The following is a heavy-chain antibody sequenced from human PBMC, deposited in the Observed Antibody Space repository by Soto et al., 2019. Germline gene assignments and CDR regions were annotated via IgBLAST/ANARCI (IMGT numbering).Heavy chain of an antibody. V-gene: IGHV3-23*01. J-gene: IGHJ4*02. Sequence: LILSCVASGFTFRTNPMSWVRQAPGKGLEWVSGVSDSGAKTYYADSVKGRFTVSRDNSKNTLYLEMKSLRAEDTAVYYCAKDFQFGGSGTGYFDNWGQGTLVTVSS. CDR3: AKDFQFGGSGTGYFDN. D-gene: IGHD3-10*01. CDR1: GFTFRTNP. CDR2: VSDSGAKT.